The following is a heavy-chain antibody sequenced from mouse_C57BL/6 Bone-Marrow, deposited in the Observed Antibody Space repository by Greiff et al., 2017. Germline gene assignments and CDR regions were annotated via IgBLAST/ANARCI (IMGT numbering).Heavy chain of an antibody. CDR1: GYTFTSYW. Sequence: QVQLQQPGAELVKPGASVKMSCKASGYTFTSYWITWVKQRPGQGLEWIGGIYPGSGSTNYNEKFKSKATLTVDTSSSTAYMQLSSLTSEDAAVYYCARPYCTNYWYFAVWGTGTTVTVSA. V-gene: IGHV1-55*01. D-gene: IGHD2-5*01. J-gene: IGHJ1*03. CDR3: ARPYCTNYWYFAV. CDR2: IYPGSGST.